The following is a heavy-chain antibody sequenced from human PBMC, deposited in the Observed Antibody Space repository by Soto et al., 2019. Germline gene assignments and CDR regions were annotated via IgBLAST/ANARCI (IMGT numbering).Heavy chain of an antibody. CDR3: AKDQLYIRGVIHNWFDP. Sequence: GASVKVSCKASGYTFTNYAIDWVRQAPGQRLEWMGWINAGNGNTKYSQKFLGRVTITRDTSASTAYMELNSLRAEDTAVYYCAKDQLYIRGVIHNWFDPWGQGTLVTVSS. V-gene: IGHV1-3*01. CDR1: GYTFTNYA. J-gene: IGHJ5*02. CDR2: INAGNGNT. D-gene: IGHD3-10*02.